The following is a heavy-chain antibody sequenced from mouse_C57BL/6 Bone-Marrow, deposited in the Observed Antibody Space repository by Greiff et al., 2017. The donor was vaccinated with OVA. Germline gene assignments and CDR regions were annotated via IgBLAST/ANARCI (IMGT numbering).Heavy chain of an antibody. Sequence: QVQLQQPGAELVKPGASVKLSCKASGYTFTSYWMRWVKQRPGQGLEWIGMIHPNSGSTNYNEKFKSKATLTVDKSSSTAYMQLSSLTSEDSAVYYCARRIYYGNYLDYWGQGTTLTVSS. J-gene: IGHJ2*01. CDR3: ARRIYYGNYLDY. V-gene: IGHV1-64*01. D-gene: IGHD2-1*01. CDR1: GYTFTSYW. CDR2: IHPNSGST.